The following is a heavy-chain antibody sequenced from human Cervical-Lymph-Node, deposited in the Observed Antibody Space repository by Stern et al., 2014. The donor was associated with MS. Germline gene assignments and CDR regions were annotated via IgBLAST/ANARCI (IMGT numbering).Heavy chain of an antibody. D-gene: IGHD6-13*01. Sequence: EVQLVESGGGLVQPGGSLRLSCAASGFTFDSYSMHWVRQVPGKGLVWVSRINTDGSSPRYADSVNGRFTISRDNAKNMLYLEMNSLRAEDTAVYYCSGSNWYFFDYWGQGTLVTVSS. CDR2: INTDGSSP. CDR3: SGSNWYFFDY. V-gene: IGHV3-74*02. CDR1: GFTFDSYS. J-gene: IGHJ4*02.